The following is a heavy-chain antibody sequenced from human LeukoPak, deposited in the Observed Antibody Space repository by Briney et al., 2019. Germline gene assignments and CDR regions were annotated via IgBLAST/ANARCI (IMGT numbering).Heavy chain of an antibody. CDR2: IRGSGGST. J-gene: IGHJ1*01. CDR1: GFTFSRYG. V-gene: IGHV3-23*01. CDR3: AKGGDSPVTLLDFQH. Sequence: GGSLRLSCEASGFTFSRYGMSWVRQAPGKGLEWVSAIRGSGGSTYYADSVKVRFTISRDNSKNTLYLQMNSLRAEDTAVYYCAKGGDSPVTLLDFQHWGQGTLVTVSS. D-gene: IGHD4-17*01.